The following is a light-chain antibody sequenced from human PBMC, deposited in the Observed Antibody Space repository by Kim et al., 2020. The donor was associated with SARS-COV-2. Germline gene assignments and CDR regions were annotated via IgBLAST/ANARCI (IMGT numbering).Light chain of an antibody. V-gene: IGLV6-57*01. J-gene: IGLJ3*02. CDR2: EDN. CDR1: SGSIASNY. CDR3: QSYDSSKAV. Sequence: NCMLTQPHSVSESPGKTVTISCTRSSGSIASNYVQWYQQRPGSSPTTVIYEDNQRPSGVPDRFSGSIDSSSNSASLTISGLKTEDEADYYCQSYDSSKAVFGGGTQLTVL.